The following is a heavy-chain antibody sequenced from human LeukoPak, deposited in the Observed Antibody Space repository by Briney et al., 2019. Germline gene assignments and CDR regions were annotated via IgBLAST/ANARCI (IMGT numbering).Heavy chain of an antibody. CDR2: ISSSGSTI. CDR1: GFTFSDYY. J-gene: IGHJ4*02. V-gene: IGHV3-11*01. Sequence: PGGSLRLSCAASGFTFSDYYMSWIRQAPGKGLEWVSYISSSGSTIYYADSVKGRFTISRDNAKNSLFLQMNSLRAEDTAVYYCAKDIAATVTHGDYWGQGTLFTVSS. D-gene: IGHD5-12*01. CDR3: AKDIAATVTHGDY.